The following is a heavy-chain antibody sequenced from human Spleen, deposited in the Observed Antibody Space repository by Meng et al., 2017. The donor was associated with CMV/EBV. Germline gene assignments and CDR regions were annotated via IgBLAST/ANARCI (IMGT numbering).Heavy chain of an antibody. CDR3: ARLTYYYDTSGYSQLDY. Sequence: GESLKISCAASGFTFSSHWMSWVRQAPGKGLEWVANIKQDGSDKYYVDSVKGRFTLARDNAKNSLYLQMNSLRAEDTAVYYCARLTYYYDTSGYSQLDYWGQGALVTVSS. J-gene: IGHJ4*02. V-gene: IGHV3-7*01. D-gene: IGHD3-22*01. CDR1: GFTFSSHW. CDR2: IKQDGSDK.